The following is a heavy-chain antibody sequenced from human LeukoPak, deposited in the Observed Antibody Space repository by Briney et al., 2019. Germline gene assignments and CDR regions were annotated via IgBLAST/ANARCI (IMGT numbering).Heavy chain of an antibody. J-gene: IGHJ3*02. CDR1: GGSISRGGDY. CDR3: AREVNRPTDADAFDI. D-gene: IGHD1-26*01. CDR2: IYHSGST. Sequence: SETLSLTCTVSGGSISRGGDYWSWIRQLPGKGLEWIGYIYHSGSTYYNPSLKSRVSISVDKSMNQFSLRLTSVTAADTAVYYCAREVNRPTDADAFDIWGQGTMVTVSS. V-gene: IGHV4-31*02.